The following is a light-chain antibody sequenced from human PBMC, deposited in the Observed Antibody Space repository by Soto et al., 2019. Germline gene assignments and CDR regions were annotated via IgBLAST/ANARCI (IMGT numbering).Light chain of an antibody. V-gene: IGLV2-14*01. CDR1: SSDVGGYNY. CDR2: EVS. Sequence: QSALTQPASVSGSPGQSITISCTGTSSDVGGYNYVSWYQQHPGKAPKLMIYEVSNRPSGFSNRFSGSKSGNTASLTISGLQAEDEADYYCSSYTSSSTLGVFGTGTKLTVL. CDR3: SSYTSSSTLGV. J-gene: IGLJ1*01.